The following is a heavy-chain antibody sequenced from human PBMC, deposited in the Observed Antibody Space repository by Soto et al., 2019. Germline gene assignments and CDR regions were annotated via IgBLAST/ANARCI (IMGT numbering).Heavy chain of an antibody. D-gene: IGHD2-2*01. CDR2: INPSGTT. V-gene: IGHV4-34*01. Sequence: SETLSLTCAVYGGFLSAYYWSWIRQPPGKGLEWIGEINPSGTTNYNPSLKSRVTISVDTSKNQFSLKLSSVTAADTAVYHCALAPAAHILHWGQGTLVTVSS. J-gene: IGHJ1*01. CDR1: GGFLSAYY. CDR3: ALAPAAHILH.